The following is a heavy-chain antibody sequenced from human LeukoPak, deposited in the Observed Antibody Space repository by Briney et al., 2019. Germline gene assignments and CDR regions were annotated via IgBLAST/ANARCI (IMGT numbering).Heavy chain of an antibody. V-gene: IGHV3-23*01. CDR1: GFTFSTYA. D-gene: IGHD2-2*01. CDR3: APDIVVVPGAPRWFDP. Sequence: GGSLRLSCAASGFTFSTYAMSWVRQTPGKGLEWVSAVSGSGDSTYYADSVKGRFTISRDNSKNTLYMQMNSLRAEDTAVYYCAPDIVVVPGAPRWFDPWGQGTLVTVSS. J-gene: IGHJ5*02. CDR2: VSGSGDST.